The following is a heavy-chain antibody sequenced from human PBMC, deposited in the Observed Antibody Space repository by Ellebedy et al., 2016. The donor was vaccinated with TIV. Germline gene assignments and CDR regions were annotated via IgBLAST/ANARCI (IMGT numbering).Heavy chain of an antibody. CDR1: GDIFTNFD. J-gene: IGHJ4*02. Sequence: ASVKVSCXASGDIFTNFDINWVRQAAGQGLEWMGWMNPHGNTGYAQKFLGRVTLSRDTSISTAYMELSSLRSEDTAVYYCARYISGSGFHHWGQGTLVTVSS. CDR2: MNPHGNT. D-gene: IGHD5-18*01. V-gene: IGHV1-8*02. CDR3: ARYISGSGFHH.